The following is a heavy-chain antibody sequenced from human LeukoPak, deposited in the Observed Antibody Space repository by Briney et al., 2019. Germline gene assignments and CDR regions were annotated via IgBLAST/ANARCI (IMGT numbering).Heavy chain of an antibody. V-gene: IGHV1-2*06. D-gene: IGHD3-22*01. Sequence: ASVKVSCKASGYTFTGYYLHWVRQAPGQGLEWMGLINPNSGGTNYAQKFQGRVTMTRDTSISTAYMELSRLRSDDTAVYYCAADYYDSSGSIDAFDIWGQGTMVTVSS. J-gene: IGHJ3*02. CDR2: INPNSGGT. CDR1: GYTFTGYY. CDR3: AADYYDSSGSIDAFDI.